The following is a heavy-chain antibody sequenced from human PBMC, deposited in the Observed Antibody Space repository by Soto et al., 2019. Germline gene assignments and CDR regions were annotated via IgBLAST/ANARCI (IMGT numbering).Heavy chain of an antibody. D-gene: IGHD3-3*01. CDR2: ISGSGGST. CDR3: AKDQDYDFWSGYDLVLDY. J-gene: IGHJ4*02. V-gene: IGHV3-23*01. CDR1: GFTFSSYA. Sequence: EVQLLESGGGLVQPGGSLRLSCAASGFTFSSYAMSWVRQAPGKGLEWVSAISGSGGSTYYADSVKGRFTISRDNSKNTLYLQMNSLRAEDTAVYYCAKDQDYDFWSGYDLVLDYWGQGTLVTVSS.